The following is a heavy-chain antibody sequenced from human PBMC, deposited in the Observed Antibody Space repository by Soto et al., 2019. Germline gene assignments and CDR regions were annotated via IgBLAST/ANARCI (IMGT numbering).Heavy chain of an antibody. CDR1: GYTFNTYF. V-gene: IGHV1-18*01. J-gene: IGHJ4*02. Sequence: HVQLVQSGGELKKPGASVKVSCSTSGYTFNTYFITWVRQAPGQGLEWMGWISPHNGNTNYAEKFQGRVTMTADTITKTAYMELTNLRIDDTAVYYCARDTGNSFDYWGQGTPVTVSS. CDR2: ISPHNGNT. CDR3: ARDTGNSFDY.